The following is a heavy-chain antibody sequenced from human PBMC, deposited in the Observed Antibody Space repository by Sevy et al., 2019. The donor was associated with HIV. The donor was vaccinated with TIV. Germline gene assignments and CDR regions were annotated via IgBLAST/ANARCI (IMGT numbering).Heavy chain of an antibody. CDR3: AGGSGRYTDAIDI. Sequence: GGSLRLSCAASGFTFSNYYMSWIRQAPGKGLEWVSYISSLSSYTNFADSVKGRFTISRDNAKNSLYLQMKSLRAEDTAVYYCAGGSGRYTDAIDIWGQGTMVTVSS. CDR2: ISSLSSYT. V-gene: IGHV3-11*06. CDR1: GFTFSNYY. D-gene: IGHD1-26*01. J-gene: IGHJ3*02.